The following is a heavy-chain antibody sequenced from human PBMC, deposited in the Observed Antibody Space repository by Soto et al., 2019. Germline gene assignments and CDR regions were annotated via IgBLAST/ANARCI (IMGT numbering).Heavy chain of an antibody. D-gene: IGHD2-15*01. CDR3: ARQRSDVVDPWWFYP. V-gene: IGHV4-59*08. CDR2: IYHSGSS. Sequence: SEALSLTCTVSGGSISRYYWSWIRQPPGKGLEWIGYIYHSGSSNYNPSLKSRVTILLDTSKNQLSLKLSSVTAADTAVYYCARQRSDVVDPWWFYPWGQGTQVTVSS. CDR1: GGSISRYY. J-gene: IGHJ5*02.